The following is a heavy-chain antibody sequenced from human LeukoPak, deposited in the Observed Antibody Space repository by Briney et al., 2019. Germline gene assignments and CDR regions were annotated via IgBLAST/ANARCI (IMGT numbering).Heavy chain of an antibody. Sequence: ASVKVSCKASGGSFSSYAISWVRQAPGQGLEWMGWISAYNGNTNYAQKLQGRVTMTTDTSTSTAYMELSSLRSEDTAVYYCARGHSRDGYNFDYWGQGTLVTVSS. D-gene: IGHD5-24*01. CDR3: ARGHSRDGYNFDY. V-gene: IGHV1-18*01. CDR1: GGSFSSYA. J-gene: IGHJ4*02. CDR2: ISAYNGNT.